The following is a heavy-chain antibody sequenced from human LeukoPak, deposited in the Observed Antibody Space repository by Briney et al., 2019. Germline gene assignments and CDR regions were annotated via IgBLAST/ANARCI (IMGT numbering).Heavy chain of an antibody. J-gene: IGHJ4*02. V-gene: IGHV3-66*01. CDR1: GFTVGNNF. D-gene: IGHD3-10*01. Sequence: GGSLRLSCAASGFTVGNNFMSWVRQAPGKGLEWVSVIFGGGSTYYAESVKGRFTISRDNSKNTLYLQMNSLRDEDTAVYYCARDRLSKLLWFRPPIDYWGQGTLVTVSS. CDR3: ARDRLSKLLWFRPPIDY. CDR2: IFGGGST.